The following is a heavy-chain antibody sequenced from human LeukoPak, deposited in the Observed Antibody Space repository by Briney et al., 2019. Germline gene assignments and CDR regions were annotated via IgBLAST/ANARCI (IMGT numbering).Heavy chain of an antibody. D-gene: IGHD6-19*01. J-gene: IGHJ4*02. Sequence: GGSLRLSCAASGFTFSSYGMHWVRQAPGKGLEWVAVISYDGSNKYYADSVKGRFTISRDNSKNTLYLQMNSLRAEDTAVYYCAKGWGSSGWYVDYWGQGTLVTVSS. V-gene: IGHV3-30*18. CDR3: AKGWGSSGWYVDY. CDR1: GFTFSSYG. CDR2: ISYDGSNK.